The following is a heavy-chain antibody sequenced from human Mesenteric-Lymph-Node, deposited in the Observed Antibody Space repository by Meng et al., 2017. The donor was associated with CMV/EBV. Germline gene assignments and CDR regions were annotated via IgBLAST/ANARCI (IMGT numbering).Heavy chain of an antibody. CDR2: IYSGGST. CDR3: ARDPPSYRKDAFDI. Sequence: GESLKISCAASGFTVSSNYMSWVRQAPGKGLEWVSVIYSGGSTYYADSVKGRFTISRDNAKNSLYLQMNSLRAEDTAVYYCARDPPSYRKDAFDIWGQGTMVTVSS. J-gene: IGHJ3*02. CDR1: GFTVSSNY. V-gene: IGHV3-53*01.